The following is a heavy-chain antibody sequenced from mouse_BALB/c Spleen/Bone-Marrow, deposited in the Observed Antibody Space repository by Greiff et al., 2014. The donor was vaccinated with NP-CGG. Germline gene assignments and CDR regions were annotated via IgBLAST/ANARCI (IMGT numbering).Heavy chain of an antibody. CDR2: ISPGGGNT. CDR3: ARYYCGIGGLAY. Sequence: EVQLQQSGAELVKPGASVKFSCTASGFSIRSNCMPWVKQRPEKGLEWIGKISPGGGNTNYADSVKGRFTISTDTSTNTVYLQMSSLKSEDTAMYYCARYYCGIGGLAYWGQGTSVTVS. D-gene: IGHD1-1*01. V-gene: IGHV14-3*01. CDR1: GFSIRSNC. J-gene: IGHJ4*01.